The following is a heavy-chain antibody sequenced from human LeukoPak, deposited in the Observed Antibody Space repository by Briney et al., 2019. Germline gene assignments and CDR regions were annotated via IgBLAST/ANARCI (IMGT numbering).Heavy chain of an antibody. CDR3: AKDMNEVRGYFDY. CDR2: ISWNSGSI. Sequence: GRSLRLSCAASGFTFDDYAMHWVRQAPGKGLEWVSGISWNSGSIGYADSVKGRFTISRDNAKNSLYLQMNSLRAEDTALYCCAKDMNEVRGYFDYWGQGTLVTVSS. J-gene: IGHJ4*02. V-gene: IGHV3-9*01. CDR1: GFTFDDYA. D-gene: IGHD3-10*01.